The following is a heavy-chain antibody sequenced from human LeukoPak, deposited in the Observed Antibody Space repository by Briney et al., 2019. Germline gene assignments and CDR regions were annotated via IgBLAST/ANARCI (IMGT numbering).Heavy chain of an antibody. D-gene: IGHD4-17*01. CDR1: GFTFSSYA. Sequence: PGGSLRLSCAASGFTFSSYAMSWVRQAPGKGLEWVSVISGSANSTYYADSVKGRFTISRDNSKNTLYLQMNGLRAEDTAVYYCARDHAPVASYGAGYWGQGTLVTVSS. V-gene: IGHV3-23*01. J-gene: IGHJ4*02. CDR3: ARDHAPVASYGAGY. CDR2: ISGSANST.